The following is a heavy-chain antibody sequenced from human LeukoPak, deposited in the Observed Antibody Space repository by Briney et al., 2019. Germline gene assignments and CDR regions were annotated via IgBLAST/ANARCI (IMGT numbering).Heavy chain of an antibody. CDR2: INHSGST. J-gene: IGHJ4*02. CDR1: GGSFSGYY. V-gene: IGHV4-34*01. Sequence: PSETLSLTCAVYGGSFSGYYWSWIRQPPGKGLEWIGEINHSGSTNYNPSLKSRVTISVDTSKNQFSLKLSSVTAADTAVYYCASYDILTGYFGYWGQGTLVTVSS. CDR3: ASYDILTGYFGY. D-gene: IGHD3-9*01.